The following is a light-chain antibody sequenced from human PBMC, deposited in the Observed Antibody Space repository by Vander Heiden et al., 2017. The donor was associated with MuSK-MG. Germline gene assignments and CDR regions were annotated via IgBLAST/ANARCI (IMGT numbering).Light chain of an antibody. Sequence: DIVLTQSTLSLPVPPGEPASISSMSSQSRLHSNGYNYLDWYLQKPGQAPQFLIYLGSNRASGVPDRFSGSGSGTDFTLKISRVEAEDVGVYYCMQALQTPYTFGQGTKLEIK. J-gene: IGKJ2*01. CDR2: LGS. CDR1: QSRLHSNGYNY. CDR3: MQALQTPYT. V-gene: IGKV2-28*01.